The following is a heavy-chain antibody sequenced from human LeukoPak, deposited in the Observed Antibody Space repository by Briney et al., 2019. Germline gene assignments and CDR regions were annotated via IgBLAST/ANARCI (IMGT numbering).Heavy chain of an antibody. D-gene: IGHD2-8*02. V-gene: IGHV1-2*02. J-gene: IGHJ4*02. CDR3: ARGGLVVRLYTEIDY. Sequence: ASVKVSCKASGYTFSDYYIHWVRQAPGQGLEWMGWINPNSGGTNYAQKFQGRVTMTRDTSISTAYMELSRLRSDDTAVYYCARGGLVVRLYTEIDYWGQGTLVTVSS. CDR2: INPNSGGT. CDR1: GYTFSDYY.